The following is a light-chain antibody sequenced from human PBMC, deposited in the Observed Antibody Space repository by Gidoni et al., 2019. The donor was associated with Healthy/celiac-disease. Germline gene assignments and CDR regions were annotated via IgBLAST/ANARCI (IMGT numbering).Light chain of an antibody. CDR2: KAS. Sequence: IKMTQSPPTLSASVGARVTITSRASQSISSWLAWDQQKPGKAPKLLIYKASSLESGVPSRFSGSGSGTEFTLTISSLQPDDFAAYYCQQYNSYPWTFGQGTKVEIK. CDR3: QQYNSYPWT. V-gene: IGKV1-5*03. J-gene: IGKJ1*01. CDR1: QSISSW.